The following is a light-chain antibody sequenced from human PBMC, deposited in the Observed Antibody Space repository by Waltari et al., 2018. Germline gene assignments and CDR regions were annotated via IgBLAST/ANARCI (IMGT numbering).Light chain of an antibody. Sequence: QSALTQPPSASGSPGQSVTIPCTGTSSDVGGYNYVSWYQQHQGKVPKLVIFEVSKRPSGVPDRFSGSRSGNTASLTVSGLQAEDEADYYCSSYAGSNTYVLFGGGTKLTVL. CDR3: SSYAGSNTYVL. J-gene: IGLJ2*01. CDR2: EVS. V-gene: IGLV2-8*01. CDR1: SSDVGGYNY.